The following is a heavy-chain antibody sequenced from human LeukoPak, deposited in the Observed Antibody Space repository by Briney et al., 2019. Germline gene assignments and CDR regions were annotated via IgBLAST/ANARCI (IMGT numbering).Heavy chain of an antibody. V-gene: IGHV3-30-3*01. J-gene: IGHJ4*02. CDR1: GFTFSSYA. CDR3: ARGAAMAGTYYFDY. Sequence: PGGSLRLSCAASGFTFSSYAMHWVRQVPGKGLEWVAVISYDGSNKYYADSVKGRFTISRDNSKNTLYLQMNSLRAEDTAVYYCARGAAMAGTYYFDYWGQGTLVTVSS. CDR2: ISYDGSNK. D-gene: IGHD5-18*01.